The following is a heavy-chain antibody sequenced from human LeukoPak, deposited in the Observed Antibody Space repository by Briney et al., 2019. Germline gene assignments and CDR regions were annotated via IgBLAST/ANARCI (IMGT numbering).Heavy chain of an antibody. CDR3: TREGAEWAAVPAENYYYYMDV. V-gene: IGHV3-7*01. CDR2: IKQDGSEK. J-gene: IGHJ6*03. Sequence: GGSLRLSCAASGFTFSSYWMSWVRQAPGKGLEWVANIKQDGSEKYYVDSVKGRFTISRDNAKNSLYLQMNSLRAEDTAVYYCTREGAEWAAVPAENYYYYMDVWGKGTTVTVSS. D-gene: IGHD2-2*01. CDR1: GFTFSSYW.